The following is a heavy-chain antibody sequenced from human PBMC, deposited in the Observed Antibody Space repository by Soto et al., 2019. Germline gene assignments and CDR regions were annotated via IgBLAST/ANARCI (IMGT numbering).Heavy chain of an antibody. D-gene: IGHD3-10*01. CDR1: GFTFSTYA. J-gene: IGHJ4*02. V-gene: IGHV3-23*01. CDR2: LSGSGGTT. CDR3: AKQRAGYGSGSDTFYCDF. Sequence: GGSLRLSCSTSGFTFSTYAMNWVRQAPGKGLEWVSALSGSGGTTYYADSVRGRFTISRDNSKNTLFLQMSSLRAEDTALYYCAKQRAGYGSGSDTFYCDFWGQGTLVTVSS.